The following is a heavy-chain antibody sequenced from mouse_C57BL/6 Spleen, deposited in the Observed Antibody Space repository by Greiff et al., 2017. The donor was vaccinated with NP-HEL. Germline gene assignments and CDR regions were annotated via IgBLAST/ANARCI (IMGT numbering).Heavy chain of an antibody. CDR2: ISSGSSTI. V-gene: IGHV5-17*01. CDR1: GFTFSDYG. CDR3: ARCPTTVVRSLYYFDY. J-gene: IGHJ2*01. Sequence: EVKLVESGGGLVKPGGSLKLSCAASGFTFSDYGMHWVRQAPEKGLEWVAYISSGSSTIYYADTVKGRFTISRDNAKNTLFLQMTSLRSEDTAMYYCARCPTTVVRSLYYFDYWGQGTTLTVSS. D-gene: IGHD1-1*01.